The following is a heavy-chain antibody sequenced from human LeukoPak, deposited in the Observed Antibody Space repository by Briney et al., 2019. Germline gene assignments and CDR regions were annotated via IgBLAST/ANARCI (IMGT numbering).Heavy chain of an antibody. J-gene: IGHJ4*02. CDR3: ARDLAAAGLDY. CDR2: IYYSGST. CDR1: GGSISSYY. V-gene: IGHV4-59*01. D-gene: IGHD6-13*01. Sequence: SETLSLTCTVSGGSISSYYWTWIRQPPGKGLEWIGNIYYSGSTNYNPSLKSRVTISVDTSKNQFSLKLSSVTAADTAVYYCARDLAAAGLDYWGQGTLVTVSS.